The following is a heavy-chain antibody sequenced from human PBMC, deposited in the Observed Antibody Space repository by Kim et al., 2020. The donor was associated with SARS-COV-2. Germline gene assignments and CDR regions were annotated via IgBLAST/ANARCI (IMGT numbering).Heavy chain of an antibody. J-gene: IGHJ4*02. CDR1: GGSISSSSYY. CDR3: ARPQAGDPGPIHFDY. CDR2: IYYSGST. V-gene: IGHV4-39*01. Sequence: SETLSLTCTVSGGSISSSSYYWGWIRQPPGKGLEWIGSIYYSGSTYYNPSLKSRVTISVDTSKNQFSLKLSSVTAADTAVYYCARPQAGDPGPIHFDYWGQGTLVTVSS.